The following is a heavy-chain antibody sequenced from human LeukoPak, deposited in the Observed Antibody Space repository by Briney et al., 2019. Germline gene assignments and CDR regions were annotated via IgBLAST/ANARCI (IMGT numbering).Heavy chain of an antibody. J-gene: IGHJ5*02. CDR1: GYTFTSYG. V-gene: IGHV1-2*02. D-gene: IGHD1-7*01. CDR3: ARDRLDWNYGVSWFDP. Sequence: ASVKVSCKASGYTFTSYGISWVRQAPGQGLEWMGWINPNSGGTNYAQKFQGRVTMTRDTSISTAYMELSRLRSDDTAVYYCARDRLDWNYGVSWFDPWGQGTLVTVSS. CDR2: INPNSGGT.